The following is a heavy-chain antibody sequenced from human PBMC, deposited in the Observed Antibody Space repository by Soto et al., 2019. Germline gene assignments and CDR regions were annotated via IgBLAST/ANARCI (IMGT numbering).Heavy chain of an antibody. CDR2: IYYSGST. Sequence: QVQLQESGPGLVKPSQTLSLTCTVSGGSISSGGYYWSWIRQHPGKGLEWVGYIYYSGSTYYNPSLKSRVTISVDTSKNQFSLKLSSVTAADTAVYYCARGEGGYDFYYGMDVWGQGTTVTVSS. J-gene: IGHJ6*02. V-gene: IGHV4-31*03. CDR3: ARGEGGYDFYYGMDV. CDR1: GGSISSGGYY. D-gene: IGHD5-12*01.